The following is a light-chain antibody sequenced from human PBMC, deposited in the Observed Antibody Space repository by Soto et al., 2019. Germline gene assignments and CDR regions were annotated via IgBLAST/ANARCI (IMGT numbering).Light chain of an antibody. J-gene: IGLJ1*01. V-gene: IGLV2-11*01. Sequence: QSALTQPRSVSGSPGQSVTISCTGTSSDVGGYNYVSWYQQHPGKAPKLMIYDVSKRPSGVPDRFSGSKSGNTASLTISGLQAEDEAGYYCCSYAGSFFYVFGTGTKLTVL. CDR2: DVS. CDR1: SSDVGGYNY. CDR3: CSYAGSFFYV.